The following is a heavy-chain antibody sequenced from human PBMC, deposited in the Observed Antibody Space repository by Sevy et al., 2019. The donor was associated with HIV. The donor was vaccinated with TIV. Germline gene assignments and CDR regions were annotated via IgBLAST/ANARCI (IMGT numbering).Heavy chain of an antibody. CDR1: GFTFSSYS. D-gene: IGHD3-16*02. CDR3: ARDRGALFDY. Sequence: GGSLRLSCAASGFTFSSYSMNWVRQAPGKGLEWVSSNSSSSSYIYYADSVKGRFTISRDNAKNSLYLQMNSLRAEDTAVYYCARDRGALFDYWGQGTLVTVSS. V-gene: IGHV3-21*01. CDR2: NSSSSSYI. J-gene: IGHJ4*02.